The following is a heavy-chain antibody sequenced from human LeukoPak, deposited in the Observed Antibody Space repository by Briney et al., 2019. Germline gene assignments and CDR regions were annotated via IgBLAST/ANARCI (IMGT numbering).Heavy chain of an antibody. Sequence: KPGESLKISCKGSGYSFTNYCITWARQMPGKGLESMGIIYPGDSDTRYSPSFQGQVTISVDKSISTAYLQWSSLKASDTAMYYCARLGPAPPPSSSFFDYWGQGTLVTVSS. V-gene: IGHV5-51*03. J-gene: IGHJ4*02. D-gene: IGHD6-6*01. CDR3: ARLGPAPPPSSSFFDY. CDR2: IYPGDSDT. CDR1: GYSFTNYC.